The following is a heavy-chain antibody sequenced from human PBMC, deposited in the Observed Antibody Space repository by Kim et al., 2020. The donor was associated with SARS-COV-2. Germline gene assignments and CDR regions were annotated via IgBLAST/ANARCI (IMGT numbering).Heavy chain of an antibody. D-gene: IGHD3-10*01. CDR3: ARVMFGLGGSGSYYLGP. J-gene: IGHJ5*02. CDR1: GGSISSYY. CDR2: IYYSGST. Sequence: SETLSLTCTVSGGSISSYYWSWIRQPPGKGLEWIGYIYYSGSTNYNPSLKSRVTISVDTSKNQFSLKLSSVTAADTAVYYCARVMFGLGGSGSYYLGPWGQGTLVTVSS. V-gene: IGHV4-59*01.